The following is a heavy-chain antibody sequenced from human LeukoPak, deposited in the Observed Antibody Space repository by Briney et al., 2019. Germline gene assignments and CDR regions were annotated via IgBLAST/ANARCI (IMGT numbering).Heavy chain of an antibody. V-gene: IGHV1-2*02. CDR3: ARDHPLAVAGDAFDI. CDR1: GYTFKDYF. J-gene: IGHJ3*02. D-gene: IGHD6-19*01. Sequence: GASAKVSCKASGYTFKDYFIHWVRQAPGQGLEWMGWVNPYSGATSYAQNFQGRVTMTRDTSISTAYMELSRLRSDDTAVYYCARDHPLAVAGDAFDIWGQGTMVTVSS. CDR2: VNPYSGAT.